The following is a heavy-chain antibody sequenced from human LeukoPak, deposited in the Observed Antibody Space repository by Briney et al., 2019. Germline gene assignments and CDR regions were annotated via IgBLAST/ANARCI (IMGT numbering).Heavy chain of an antibody. CDR2: IYYSGST. J-gene: IGHJ4*02. V-gene: IGHV4-31*03. Sequence: SETLSLTCTVSGVSISSGGYYWSWIRQHPGKGLEWIGHIYYSGSTCYNPSLMSRVTISADTSKNQSSLKLSSVTAADTAVYYCASQQWLADWGQGILVTVSS. CDR1: GVSISSGGYY. D-gene: IGHD6-19*01. CDR3: ASQQWLAD.